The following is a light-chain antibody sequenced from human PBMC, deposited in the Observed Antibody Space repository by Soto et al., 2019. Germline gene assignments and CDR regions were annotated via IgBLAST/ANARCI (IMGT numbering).Light chain of an antibody. J-gene: IGKJ5*01. CDR1: QRVKTF. V-gene: IGKV3-11*01. Sequence: ELVLTDSPPTQSLSPGERATLSCRASQRVKTFLVWYQQRPGQAPRLLIHDASHRAAGIPARFSGSGFGTVFTLTISSLEPEDAAVYYCQQRSNWTPMTFGQGTRLEIK. CDR3: QQRSNWTPMT. CDR2: DAS.